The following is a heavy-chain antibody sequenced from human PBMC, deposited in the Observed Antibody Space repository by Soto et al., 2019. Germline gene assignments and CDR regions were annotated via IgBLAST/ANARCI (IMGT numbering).Heavy chain of an antibody. Sequence: ASVKVSCKASGFTFTSSAVQWVRQARGQRLEWIGWIVVGSGNTNYAQKFQERVTITRDMSTSTAYMELSSLRSVDTAVYYCAKDGTLPRPFFAYWGQGTLVTVSS. D-gene: IGHD1-26*01. CDR1: GFTFTSSA. CDR2: IVVGSGNT. J-gene: IGHJ4*02. V-gene: IGHV1-58*01. CDR3: AKDGTLPRPFFAY.